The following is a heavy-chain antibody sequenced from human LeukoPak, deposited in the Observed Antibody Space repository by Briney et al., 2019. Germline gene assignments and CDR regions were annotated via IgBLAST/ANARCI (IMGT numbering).Heavy chain of an antibody. Sequence: GGSLRLSCTASGFIFSDYAMHWVRQALGKGLEWVAVMSADGINTFYAASVRGRFTTSRDNSKGTVNLQMNSLTSEDTAVYYCARDAGSAWISWFDSWGQGSLVAVSS. J-gene: IGHJ5*01. D-gene: IGHD6-19*01. CDR3: ARDAGSAWISWFDS. CDR1: GFIFSDYA. V-gene: IGHV3-30-3*01. CDR2: MSADGINT.